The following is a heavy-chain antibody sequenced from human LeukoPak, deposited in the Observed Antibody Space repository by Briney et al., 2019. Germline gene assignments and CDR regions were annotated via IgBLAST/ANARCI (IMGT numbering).Heavy chain of an antibody. V-gene: IGHV1-69*04. CDR2: IIPILGIA. Sequence: GASVKVSCKASGGTFSSYAISWVRQAPGQGLERMGRIIPILGIANYAQKFQGRVTITADKSTSTAYMELSSLRSEDTAVYYCARDIAIAAAAFDYWGQGTLVTVSS. J-gene: IGHJ4*02. CDR3: ARDIAIAAAAFDY. D-gene: IGHD6-13*01. CDR1: GGTFSSYA.